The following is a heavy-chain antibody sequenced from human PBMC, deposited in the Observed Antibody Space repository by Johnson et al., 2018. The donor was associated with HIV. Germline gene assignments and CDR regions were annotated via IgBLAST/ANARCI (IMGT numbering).Heavy chain of an antibody. CDR3: ARDRGTMIGVGSAFDI. CDR1: GFTFSSYA. CDR2: ISSDGSNE. D-gene: IGHD3-22*01. J-gene: IGHJ3*02. Sequence: QVQLVESGGGVVQPGRSLRLSCAASGFTFSSYAMHWVRQAPGKGLEWVAVISSDGSNEYYADSVRGRFTISRDSSKSALYLQMNSLRAEDTAVYYCARDRGTMIGVGSAFDIWGQGTRVTVSS. V-gene: IGHV3-30*04.